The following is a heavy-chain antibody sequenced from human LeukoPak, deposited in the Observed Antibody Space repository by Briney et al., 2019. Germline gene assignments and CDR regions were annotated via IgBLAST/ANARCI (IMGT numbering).Heavy chain of an antibody. CDR2: IKYGGSEE. J-gene: IGHJ4*02. Sequence: GGSLTLSCAAYGLTFSGQWMNWVRQAPGQGLEWVANIKYGGSEEYYADYGKGRLTMARDNPKNSLSLQMNYVRAGDTAIYYCAYTNHLTYWGQGTLVTVSS. CDR3: AYTNHLTY. D-gene: IGHD3-16*01. V-gene: IGHV3-7*01. CDR1: GLTFSGQW.